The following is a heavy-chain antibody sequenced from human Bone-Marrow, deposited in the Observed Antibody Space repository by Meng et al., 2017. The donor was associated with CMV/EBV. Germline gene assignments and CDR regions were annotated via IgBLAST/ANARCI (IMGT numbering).Heavy chain of an antibody. CDR2: INPNSGGT. J-gene: IGHJ6*02. CDR1: GYTFTGYY. V-gene: IGHV1-2*02. CDR3: AREGDIVVVPAAARYYYYGMDV. Sequence: ASVKVSCKASGYTFTGYYMHWVRQAPGQGLEWMGWINPNSGGTNYAQKFQGRVTMTRDTSIGTAYMELSRLRSDDTAVYYCAREGDIVVVPAAARYYYYGMDVWGQGTTVTVSS. D-gene: IGHD2-2*01.